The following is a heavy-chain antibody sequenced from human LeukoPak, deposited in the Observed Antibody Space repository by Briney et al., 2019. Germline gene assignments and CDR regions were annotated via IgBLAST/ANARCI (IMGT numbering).Heavy chain of an antibody. J-gene: IGHJ4*02. Sequence: PSETLSLTGTVSGGSISSYYWSWIRQPPGKGLEWVAYIYYSGSTNHNPSLKSRVTISVDTSKNQFSLKLSSVTAADTAVYYCARHPRWNVGTTSGGYYFDYWGQGTLVTVSS. CDR1: GGSISSYY. CDR2: IYYSGST. CDR3: ARHPRWNVGTTSGGYYFDY. V-gene: IGHV4-59*08. D-gene: IGHD2/OR15-2a*01.